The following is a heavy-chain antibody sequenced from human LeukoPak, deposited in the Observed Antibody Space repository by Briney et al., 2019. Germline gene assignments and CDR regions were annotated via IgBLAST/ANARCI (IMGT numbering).Heavy chain of an antibody. D-gene: IGHD1-1*01. Sequence: PGGSLRLSCAASGFTVSSNYMSWVRQAPGKGLEWVASISPGGGTTYYADYVKGRFTISRDNSKNSLFVQMNSLRAEDTAVYFCAKSRSGSANWALQMFDNWGQGTLVTVSS. CDR3: AKSRSGSANWALQMFDN. J-gene: IGHJ5*02. CDR1: GFTVSSNY. CDR2: ISPGGGTT. V-gene: IGHV3-23*01.